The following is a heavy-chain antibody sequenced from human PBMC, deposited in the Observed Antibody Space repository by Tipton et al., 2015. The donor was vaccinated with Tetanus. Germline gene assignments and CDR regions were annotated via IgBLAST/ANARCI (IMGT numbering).Heavy chain of an antibody. J-gene: IGHJ4*02. CDR3: ARGGTVTTKNNY. CDR1: GGSFSGYY. D-gene: IGHD4-17*01. V-gene: IGHV4-34*01. Sequence: TLSLTCAVFGGSFSGYYWNWIRQPPGKGRGWIGQIDHSGSTSYNPSLKSRVTISVDTSKNQFSLNLSSVTAADTAVYYCARGGTVTTKNNYWGQGTLVTVSS. CDR2: IDHSGST.